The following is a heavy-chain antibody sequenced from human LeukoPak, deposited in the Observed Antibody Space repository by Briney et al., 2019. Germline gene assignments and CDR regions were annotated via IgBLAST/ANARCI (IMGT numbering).Heavy chain of an antibody. J-gene: IGHJ4*02. D-gene: IGHD1-26*01. Sequence: PGGSLRLSCVASGFTFSTYGMSWVRQAPEKGLEWVSGVSSGGNTYYADSVKGRFTISRDNSKNTLFLQMNSLRAEDTAVYYCAKNQWELLCWGQGSLVTVSS. CDR1: GFTFSTYG. CDR2: VSSGGNT. V-gene: IGHV3-23*01. CDR3: AKNQWELLC.